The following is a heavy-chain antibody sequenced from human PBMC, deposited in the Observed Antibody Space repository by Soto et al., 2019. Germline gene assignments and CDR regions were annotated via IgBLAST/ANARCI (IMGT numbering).Heavy chain of an antibody. CDR3: ARDRGIVPYGMDV. J-gene: IGHJ6*02. Sequence: SQTPSLTCALSGDSVSSKNAALDWVRQSPSRGLEWLGRTYYRSKWYNDYAVSVKSRITINPDTSKNQFSLQLNSVTPEDTAVYYCARDRGIVPYGMDVWGQGTKVTVSS. CDR1: GDSVSSKNAA. CDR2: TYYRSKWYN. D-gene: IGHD2-15*01. V-gene: IGHV6-1*01.